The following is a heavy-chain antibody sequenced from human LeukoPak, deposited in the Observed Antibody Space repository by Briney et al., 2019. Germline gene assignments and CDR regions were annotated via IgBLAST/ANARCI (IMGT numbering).Heavy chain of an antibody. CDR1: GGTFSSYA. J-gene: IGHJ6*02. D-gene: IGHD6-19*01. CDR2: IIPILGIA. Sequence: SVKVSCKASGGTFSSYAISWVRQAPGQGLEWMGRIIPILGIANYAQKFQGRVTITADKSTSTAYMELSSLRSEDTAVYYCARVYWGSGWDRYYYGMDVWGQGTTVTVSS. V-gene: IGHV1-69*04. CDR3: ARVYWGSGWDRYYYGMDV.